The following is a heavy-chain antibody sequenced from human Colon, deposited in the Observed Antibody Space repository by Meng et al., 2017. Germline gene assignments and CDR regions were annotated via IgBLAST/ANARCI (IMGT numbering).Heavy chain of an antibody. CDR1: GYTFTTYA. D-gene: IGHD3-16*01. CDR2: INAGNGDT. J-gene: IGHJ4*02. Sequence: QVQLVQSGAEVKKPGASVKVSCKASGYTFTTYALHWVRQAPGQTLEWMGWINAGNGDTEYSQNFQGRVTLTRDTSASTAYMELTSRRSEDTGRYYCARELGGLRSFEYCGRGTLVTVSS. V-gene: IGHV1-3*01. CDR3: ARELGGLRSFEY.